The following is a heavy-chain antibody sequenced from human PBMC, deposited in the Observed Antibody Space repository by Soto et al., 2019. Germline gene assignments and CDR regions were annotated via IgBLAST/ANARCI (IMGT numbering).Heavy chain of an antibody. CDR1: GGTFSSYT. D-gene: IGHD1-26*01. J-gene: IGHJ6*02. CDR2: IIPILGIA. V-gene: IGHV1-69*02. CDR3: ARRGGITPYYYGMDV. Sequence: QVQLVQSGAEVKKPGSSVKVSCKASGGTFSSYTISWVRQAPGQGLEWMGRIIPILGIANYAQKFQGRVTMTAGKSACTADMERSSLRSEDTAVYYCARRGGITPYYYGMDVWGQGATVTVSS.